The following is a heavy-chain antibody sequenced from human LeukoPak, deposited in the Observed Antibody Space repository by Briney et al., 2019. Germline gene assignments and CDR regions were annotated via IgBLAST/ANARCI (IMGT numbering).Heavy chain of an antibody. CDR3: AILVGAAVSDAFDI. CDR1: GGSISSGSYY. V-gene: IGHV4-61*02. Sequence: SQTLSLTCTVSGGSISSGSYYWSWIRQPAGKGLEWIGRIYTSGSTNYNPSLKSRVTISVDTSKNQFSLKLSSVTAADTAVYYCAILVGAAVSDAFDIWGQGTMVTVSS. CDR2: IYTSGST. D-gene: IGHD1-26*01. J-gene: IGHJ3*02.